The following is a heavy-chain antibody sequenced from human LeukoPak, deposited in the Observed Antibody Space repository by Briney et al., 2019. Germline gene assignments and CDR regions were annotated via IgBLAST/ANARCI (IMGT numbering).Heavy chain of an antibody. D-gene: IGHD3-10*01. CDR1: GFTFSDYY. J-gene: IGHJ6*03. V-gene: IGHV3-11*01. CDR3: ARVPYYYGSGSYLGYMDV. Sequence: GGSLRLSCAASGFTFSDYYMSWIRQAPGKGLEWVSYISSSGSTIYYADSVKGRFTISRDNAKNSLYLQMNSLRAEDTAVYYCARVPYYYGSGSYLGYMDVWVKGTTVAVSS. CDR2: ISSSGSTI.